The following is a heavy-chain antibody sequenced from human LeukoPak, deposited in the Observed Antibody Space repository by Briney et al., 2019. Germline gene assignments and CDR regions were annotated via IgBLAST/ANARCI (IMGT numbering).Heavy chain of an antibody. D-gene: IGHD1-14*01. CDR2: IYPGGTS. V-gene: IGHV4-4*07. J-gene: IGHJ3*02. CDR3: ARGPLTEAHTFDI. Sequence: PSETLSLTCTVSGGSTSSYYWTWIRQPAGKGLDWIGRIYPGGTSYFNPSLKSRVTLSVDTSKNQFSLRLTSVTAADTAVYYCARGPLTEAHTFDIWGQGTMVTVSS. CDR1: GGSTSSYY.